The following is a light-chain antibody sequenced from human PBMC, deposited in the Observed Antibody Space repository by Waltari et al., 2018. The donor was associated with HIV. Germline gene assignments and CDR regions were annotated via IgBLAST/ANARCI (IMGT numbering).Light chain of an antibody. CDR1: SSNIGSNY. CDR2: RNN. CDR3: AAWDDSLSGLV. J-gene: IGLJ3*02. V-gene: IGLV1-47*01. Sequence: QSVLTQPPSASGTPGQRVTISCSGSSSNIGSNYVYWYQQLPGTAPNLLIYRNNQRPSGVPDRLSCSKSGTSASLAISGLRSEDEADYYCAAWDDSLSGLVFGGGTKLTVL.